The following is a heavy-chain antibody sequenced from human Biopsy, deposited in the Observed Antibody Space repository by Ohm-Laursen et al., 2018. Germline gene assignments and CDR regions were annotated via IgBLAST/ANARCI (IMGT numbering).Heavy chain of an antibody. CDR1: GFSVSSYD. J-gene: IGHJ6*02. V-gene: IGHV3-21*01. CDR2: ISETSSHI. D-gene: IGHD6-6*01. Sequence: SLRLSCTASGFSVSSYDMNWVRQASGKGLEWISYISETSSHIYDADSVRGRFTVARDTAKNSLYLQLNSLRVEDPAVYYCARDSSRRAREGGMDVWGQGTTVTVSS. CDR3: ARDSSRRAREGGMDV.